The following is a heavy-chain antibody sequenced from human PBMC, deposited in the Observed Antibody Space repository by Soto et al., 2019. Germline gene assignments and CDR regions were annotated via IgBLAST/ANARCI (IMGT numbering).Heavy chain of an antibody. CDR1: GYTFTGYY. V-gene: IGHV1-2*04. CDR2: INPNSGGT. Sequence: ASVKVSCKASGYTFTGYYMHWVRQAPGQGLEWMGWINPNSGGTNYAQKFQGWVTMTRETSISTAYMELSRLRSDETAVYYCARGEQIDLYGMDVWGQGTTVTVSS. CDR3: ARGEQIDLYGMDV. J-gene: IGHJ6*02. D-gene: IGHD3-16*01.